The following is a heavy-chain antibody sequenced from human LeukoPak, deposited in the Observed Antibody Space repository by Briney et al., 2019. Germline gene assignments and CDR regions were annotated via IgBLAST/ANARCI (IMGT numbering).Heavy chain of an antibody. V-gene: IGHV3-23*01. J-gene: IGHJ4*02. CDR2: IGGSGDST. CDR3: AKEADDWYPRPFDY. D-gene: IGHD3-9*01. CDR1: GFTFSSYA. Sequence: GGSLRLSCAASGFTFSSYAMTWVGQAPGKGLEWVSAIGGSGDSTYYADSVKGRFTISRDNSKNTLYLQMNSLTAEDTAVYYCAKEADDWYPRPFDYWGQGTLVTVSS.